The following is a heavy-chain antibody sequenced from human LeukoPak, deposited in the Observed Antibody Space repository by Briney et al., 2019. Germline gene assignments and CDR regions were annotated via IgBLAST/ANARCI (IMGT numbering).Heavy chain of an antibody. V-gene: IGHV4-34*12. Sequence: SETLSLTCAVYGGSFSGYYWSWIRQPPGKGLEWIGSIFHTGNTYYNPSLKSRVTMSVDTSKNQFSLKLSSVTAADTAVYYCARDGGVAVSGPPGYWGQGTLVTVSS. CDR2: IFHTGNT. D-gene: IGHD6-19*01. CDR3: ARDGGVAVSGPPGY. J-gene: IGHJ4*02. CDR1: GGSFSGYY.